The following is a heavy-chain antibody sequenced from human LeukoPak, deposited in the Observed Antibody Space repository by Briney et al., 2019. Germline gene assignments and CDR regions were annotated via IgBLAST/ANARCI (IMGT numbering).Heavy chain of an antibody. CDR3: TRAITYFYGSVTYDWFDS. J-gene: IGHJ5*01. V-gene: IGHV3-74*01. CDR1: GFTFSSYW. Sequence: GSLRLSCAASGFTFSSYWMHWVRQTPGKGLMWVARIKSDGSTIYADSVQGRFIISRDNAKNMVYLQMNSLRADDTAIYYCTRAITYFYGSVTYDWFDSWGQGTRATVSS. CDR2: IKSDGST. D-gene: IGHD3-10*01.